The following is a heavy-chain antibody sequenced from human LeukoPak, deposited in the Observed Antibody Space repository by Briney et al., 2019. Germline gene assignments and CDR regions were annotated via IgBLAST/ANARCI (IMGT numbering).Heavy chain of an antibody. D-gene: IGHD6-13*01. J-gene: IGHJ4*02. Sequence: PGGSLRLSCAASGFTLSKDWMRWVREAPGKGVEWGANIKEDGREKYYVDSVKGRFTISRHNARTSLYLQMNSLRAEDTAVYYCASGRQLGYWGQGTLVTVSS. V-gene: IGHV3-7*01. CDR3: ASGRQLGY. CDR1: GFTLSKDW. CDR2: IKEDGREK.